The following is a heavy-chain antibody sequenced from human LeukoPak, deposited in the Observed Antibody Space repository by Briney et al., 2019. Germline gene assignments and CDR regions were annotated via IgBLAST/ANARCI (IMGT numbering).Heavy chain of an antibody. Sequence: GESLKISCKGSGYIFTSYWIGWVRQMPGKGLEWMGIIYPGDSDTRYSPSFQVQVTISADKSISTAYLQWSSLKASDTAMYYCARQEVRGYSSGWRRYYYYGMDVWGQGTTVTVSS. J-gene: IGHJ6*02. CDR3: ARQEVRGYSSGWRRYYYYGMDV. V-gene: IGHV5-51*01. CDR1: GYIFTSYW. CDR2: IYPGDSDT. D-gene: IGHD6-19*01.